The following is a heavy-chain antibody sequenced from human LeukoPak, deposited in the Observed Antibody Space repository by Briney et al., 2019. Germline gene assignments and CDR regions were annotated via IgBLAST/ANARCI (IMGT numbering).Heavy chain of an antibody. D-gene: IGHD3-22*01. CDR3: ARGRHYYDSSGYYPEIDY. Sequence: ASETLSLTCAVYGGSFSGYYWSWIRQPPRKGLEWIGEINHSGSTNYNPSLKSRVTISVDTSKNQFSLKLSSVTAADTAVYYCARGRHYYDSSGYYPEIDYWGQGTLVTVSS. CDR2: INHSGST. J-gene: IGHJ4*02. CDR1: GGSFSGYY. V-gene: IGHV4-34*01.